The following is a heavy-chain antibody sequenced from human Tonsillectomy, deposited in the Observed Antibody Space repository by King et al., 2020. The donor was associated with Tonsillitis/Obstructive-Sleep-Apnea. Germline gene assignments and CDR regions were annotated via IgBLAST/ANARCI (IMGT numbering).Heavy chain of an antibody. CDR3: TRDAEVSYYFGSGDY. Sequence: VQLVESGGGLVKPGGSLRLSCAASGFTFSNAWMNWVRQAPGKGLEWVGRIKSKTDGGTTDYAAPVKGRFTISRDDSKNTLYLQMNSLKTEDTAVYYCTRDAEVSYYFGSGDYWGQGTLVTVSS. D-gene: IGHD3-10*01. V-gene: IGHV3-15*07. CDR1: GFTFSNAW. J-gene: IGHJ4*02. CDR2: IKSKTDGGTT.